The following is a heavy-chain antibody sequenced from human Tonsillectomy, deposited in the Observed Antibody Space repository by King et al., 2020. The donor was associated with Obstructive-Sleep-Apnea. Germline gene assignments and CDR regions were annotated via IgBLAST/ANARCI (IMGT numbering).Heavy chain of an antibody. D-gene: IGHD4-17*01. CDR3: ASLTTVTYVDY. V-gene: IGHV3-30-3*01. CDR2: ISKDGYNT. J-gene: IGHJ4*02. CDR1: GFTFNTYA. Sequence: QLVQSGGGVVQPGRSLRLSCAASGFTFNTYAMHWVRQAPGKGLEWVAVISKDGYNTYYADSVKGRFTISRDNSKNTLYVQMNSLRADDTAVYFCASLTTVTYVDYWGQGALVTVSS.